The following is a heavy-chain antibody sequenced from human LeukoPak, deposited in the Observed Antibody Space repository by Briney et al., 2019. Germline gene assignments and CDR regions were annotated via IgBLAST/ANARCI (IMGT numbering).Heavy chain of an antibody. CDR3: AKIGLGYCSGGSCYPFDY. Sequence: GGSLRLSCAASGFTFSSYGMSWVRQAPGQGLEWVSAISGSGGSTYYAGSVKARFTICRDNSKNTLYLQMNSLRAEDTAVYYCAKIGLGYCSGGSCYPFDYWGQGTLVTVSS. CDR2: ISGSGGST. V-gene: IGHV3-23*01. J-gene: IGHJ4*02. D-gene: IGHD2-15*01. CDR1: GFTFSSYG.